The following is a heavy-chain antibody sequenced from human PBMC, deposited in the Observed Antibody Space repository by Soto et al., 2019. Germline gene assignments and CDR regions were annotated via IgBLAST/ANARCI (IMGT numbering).Heavy chain of an antibody. V-gene: IGHV3-23*01. J-gene: IGHJ6*02. D-gene: IGHD3-3*01. CDR3: AKDRFEDFGTCFEF. Sequence: GGSLRLSCEASGFTFSNYAMSWVRQAPGKGLEWVSGISGSGRDTYYADSVKGRLTISRDNAKNTLFLQMNSLRAADAASYYCAKDRFEDFGTCFEFWGQGITVTVSS. CDR2: ISGSGRDT. CDR1: GFTFSNYA.